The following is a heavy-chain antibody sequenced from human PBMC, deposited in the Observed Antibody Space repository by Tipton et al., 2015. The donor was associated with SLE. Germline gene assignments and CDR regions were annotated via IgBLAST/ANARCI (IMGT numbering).Heavy chain of an antibody. J-gene: IGHJ5*02. CDR2: IYHSGST. CDR3: ARWGPKIFGVVIIPAWFDP. D-gene: IGHD3-3*01. V-gene: IGHV4-38-2*02. CDR1: GYSISSGYY. Sequence: TLSLTCTVSGYSISSGYYWGWIRQPPGKGLEWIGSIYHSGSTYYNPSLKSRVTISVDTSKNQFSLKLSSVTAADTAVYYCARWGPKIFGVVIIPAWFDPWGQGTLVTVSS.